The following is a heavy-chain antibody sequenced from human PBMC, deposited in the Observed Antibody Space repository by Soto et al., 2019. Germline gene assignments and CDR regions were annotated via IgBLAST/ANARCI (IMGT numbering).Heavy chain of an antibody. CDR3: ARGPSSLTRFDY. CDR2: ISYDGNNK. Sequence: QPGGSLRLSCAASGFTFSSYAMHWVRQAPGKGLEWVAVISYDGNNKYYADSVKGRFPISRDNSKNTLYLQMNSLRAEDTAVYYCARGPSSLTRFDYWGQGTLVTAPQ. D-gene: IGHD2-2*01. J-gene: IGHJ4*02. V-gene: IGHV3-30-3*01. CDR1: GFTFSSYA.